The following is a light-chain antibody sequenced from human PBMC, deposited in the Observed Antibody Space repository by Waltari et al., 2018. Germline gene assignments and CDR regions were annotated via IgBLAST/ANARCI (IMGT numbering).Light chain of an antibody. CDR1: HSISIW. Sequence: DIQMTHTPSTLPASVGDRVTITCRASHSISIWLAWYQQKPGRAPKLLIYQTSILESGVPSRFSGSASGTEFTLTISSLQPDDFATYYCQHYSSYSSFGQGTKLEI. CDR3: QHYSSYSS. J-gene: IGKJ2*03. CDR2: QTS. V-gene: IGKV1-5*03.